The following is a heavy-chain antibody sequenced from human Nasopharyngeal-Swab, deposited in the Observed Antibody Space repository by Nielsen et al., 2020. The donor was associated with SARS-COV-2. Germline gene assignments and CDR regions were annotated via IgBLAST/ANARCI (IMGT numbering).Heavy chain of an antibody. J-gene: IGHJ4*02. D-gene: IGHD3-9*01. V-gene: IGHV3-11*01. CDR1: GFTFSDYY. Sequence: GESLKISCAASGFTFSDYYMSWIRQAPGKGLEWASYISSSGSTIYYADSVKGRFTISRDNAKNSLYLQMNSLRAEDTAVYYCASRDATYYDILTGYQALYYFDYWGQGTLVTVSS. CDR2: ISSSGSTI. CDR3: ASRDATYYDILTGYQALYYFDY.